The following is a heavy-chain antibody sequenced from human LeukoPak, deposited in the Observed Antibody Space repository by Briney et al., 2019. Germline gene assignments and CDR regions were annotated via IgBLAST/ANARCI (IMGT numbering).Heavy chain of an antibody. CDR1: GFTFSSYS. J-gene: IGHJ4*02. V-gene: IGHV3-21*01. CDR2: ISSSSSYI. CDR3: ARDLGDYVPLVDY. Sequence: PGGSLRLSCAASGFTFSSYSMNWVRQAPGKGLEWVSSISSSSSYIYYADSVKGRFTISRDNAKNSLYLQMNSLRAEDTAVYYCARDLGDYVPLVDYWGQGTLVTVSS. D-gene: IGHD4-17*01.